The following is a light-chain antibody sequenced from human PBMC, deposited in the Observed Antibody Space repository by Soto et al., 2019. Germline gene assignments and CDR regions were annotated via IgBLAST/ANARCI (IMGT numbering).Light chain of an antibody. CDR3: QQYGNSPT. V-gene: IGKV3-20*01. CDR1: QSVGRK. J-gene: IGKJ1*01. CDR2: ETS. Sequence: EIVMTQSPATLSVSPGEGATLSCRASQSVGRKLVWYQQKAGQAPRPLIYETSSRTTGIPDRFSGSGSGTDFTLTISRLEPEDFAVYYCQQYGNSPTFGQGTKVEIK.